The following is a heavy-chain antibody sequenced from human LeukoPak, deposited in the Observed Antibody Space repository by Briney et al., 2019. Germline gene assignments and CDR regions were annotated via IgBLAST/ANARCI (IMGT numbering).Heavy chain of an antibody. Sequence: SQTLSLTCTVSGGSISSGSYFWSWIRQPPGKGLEWIGEINHSGSTNYNPSLKSRVTISVDTSKNQFSLKLSSVTAADTAVYYCARCRALYVYWYFDLWGRGTLVTVSS. J-gene: IGHJ2*01. V-gene: IGHV4-39*07. CDR2: INHSGST. CDR3: ARCRALYVYWYFDL. CDR1: GGSISSGSYF. D-gene: IGHD5/OR15-5a*01.